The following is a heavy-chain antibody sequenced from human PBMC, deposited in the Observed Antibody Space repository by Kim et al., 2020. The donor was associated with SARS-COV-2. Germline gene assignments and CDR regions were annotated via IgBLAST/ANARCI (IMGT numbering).Heavy chain of an antibody. D-gene: IGHD7-27*01. Sequence: GGSLRLSCAASGFTFSSYGMHWVRQAPGKGLEWVAVISYDGSNKYYADSVKGRFTISRDNSKNTLYLQMNSLRAEDTAVYYCARGSNSGAFDIWGQGTMVTVSS. J-gene: IGHJ3*02. CDR2: ISYDGSNK. CDR1: GFTFSSYG. CDR3: ARGSNSGAFDI. V-gene: IGHV3-33*05.